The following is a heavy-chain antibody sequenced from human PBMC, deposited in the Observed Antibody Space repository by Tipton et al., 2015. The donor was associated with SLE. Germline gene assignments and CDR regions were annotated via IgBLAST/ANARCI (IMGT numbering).Heavy chain of an antibody. V-gene: IGHV4-39*07. J-gene: IGHJ6*02. CDR3: ARLAHYYNDLDV. CDR2: LHYDGSV. CDR1: GASLSSNIYF. Sequence: TLSLTCAVSGASLSSNIYFWAWIRQPPGQGLEWIGTLHYDGSVFYSPSLKSRVTISLDTSKNQFSLRLSSVTAADTAVFYCARLAHYYNDLDVWGQGTTVIVSS.